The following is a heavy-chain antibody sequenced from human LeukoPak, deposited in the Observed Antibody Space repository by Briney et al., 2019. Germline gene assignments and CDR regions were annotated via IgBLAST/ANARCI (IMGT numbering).Heavy chain of an antibody. D-gene: IGHD7-27*01. CDR1: GLTFRSYW. Sequence: PGGSLRLSCTFSGLTFRSYWMNWVRQAPGKGLEWVANINPGGNEIRSVDSVKGRSIISRDNAKNSLDLQMSSQRVEDTAVYYCMCWGTDNHWGQGILVTVSS. CDR2: INPGGNEI. CDR3: MCWGTDNH. V-gene: IGHV3-7*01. J-gene: IGHJ4*02.